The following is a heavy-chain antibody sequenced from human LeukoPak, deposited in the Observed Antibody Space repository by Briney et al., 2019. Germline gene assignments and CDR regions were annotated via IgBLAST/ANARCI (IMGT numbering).Heavy chain of an antibody. CDR1: GGSISSSSYY. J-gene: IGHJ3*02. V-gene: IGHV4-39*07. CDR2: IYYSGST. D-gene: IGHD3-10*01. Sequence: PSETLSLTCTVSGGSISSSSYYWGWIRQPPGKGLEWIGSIYYSGSTNYNPSLKSRVTISVDTSKNQFSLKLSSVTAADTAVYYCARGSAFVSKGAFDIWGQGTMVTVSS. CDR3: ARGSAFVSKGAFDI.